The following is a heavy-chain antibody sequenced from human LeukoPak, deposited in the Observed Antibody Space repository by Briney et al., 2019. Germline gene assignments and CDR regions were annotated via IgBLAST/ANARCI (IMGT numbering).Heavy chain of an antibody. V-gene: IGHV3-33*01. CDR3: ARGDHHYYDSSGYPHFDY. CDR1: GFTFSNYG. J-gene: IGHJ4*02. D-gene: IGHD3-22*01. CDR2: IWYDGSNK. Sequence: GGSLRLSCAGSGFTFSNYGMHWVRQAPGKGLEWVAVIWYDGSNKYYADSVKGRFTISRDNSKNTLYLQMNSLRAEDTAVYYCARGDHHYYDSSGYPHFDYWGQGTLVTVSS.